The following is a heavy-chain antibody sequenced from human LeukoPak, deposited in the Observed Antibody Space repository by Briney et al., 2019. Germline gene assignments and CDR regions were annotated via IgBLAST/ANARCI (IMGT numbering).Heavy chain of an antibody. D-gene: IGHD5-24*01. V-gene: IGHV1-2*02. J-gene: IGHJ4*02. Sequence: ASVKVSCKASGYTFTGYFMHWVRQAPGQGLEWMGWINPNSGGTNYAQKFQGRVTMTRDTSISTAYMELSRLRSDDTALYYCAREGVIGDGYNFFDYWGQGTLVTVSS. CDR1: GYTFTGYF. CDR2: INPNSGGT. CDR3: AREGVIGDGYNFFDY.